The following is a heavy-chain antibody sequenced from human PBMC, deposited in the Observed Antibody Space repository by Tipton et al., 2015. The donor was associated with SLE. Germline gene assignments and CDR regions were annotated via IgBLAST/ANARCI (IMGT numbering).Heavy chain of an antibody. CDR1: GGSISFDY. D-gene: IGHD1-14*01. J-gene: IGHJ4*02. CDR2: IYSSGDR. Sequence: TLSLTCTVSGGSISFDYWSWIRQSAGRGLEWIGRIYSSGDRDYNPSLRSRVTMSIDASQNQLSLRLRVVTAADAAVYFCARQRGRRNRGPFLDIWGQGTLVAVSS. V-gene: IGHV4-4*07. CDR3: ARQRGRRNRGPFLDI.